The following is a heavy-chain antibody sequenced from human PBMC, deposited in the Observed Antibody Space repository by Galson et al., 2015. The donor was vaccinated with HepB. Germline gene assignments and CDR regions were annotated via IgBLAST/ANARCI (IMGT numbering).Heavy chain of an antibody. V-gene: IGHV3-21*01. CDR3: ARVGDLLSTTVGYYKYYYMDV. Sequence: SLRLSCAASGFTFSRYTINWVRQAPGKGLEWVSSISGSSSYIYYADSVQGRLTISRDNAKNSVYLQMNSLRAEDTAVYYCARVGDLLSTTVGYYKYYYMDVWGKGTTVTVSS. J-gene: IGHJ6*03. D-gene: IGHD1-1*01. CDR1: GFTFSRYT. CDR2: ISGSSSYI.